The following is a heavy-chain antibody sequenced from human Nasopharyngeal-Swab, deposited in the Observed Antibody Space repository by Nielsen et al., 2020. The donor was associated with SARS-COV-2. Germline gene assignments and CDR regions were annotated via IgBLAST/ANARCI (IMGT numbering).Heavy chain of an antibody. Sequence: SETLSLTCAVYGGSFSGYYWSWIRQPPGKGLEWIGEINHSGSTNYNPSLKSRVTISVDTSNNQFSLKLSSVTAADTAVYYCARGSQLLLLQGWFDPWGQGTLVTVSS. J-gene: IGHJ5*02. CDR2: INHSGST. CDR3: ARGSQLLLLQGWFDP. V-gene: IGHV4-34*01. CDR1: GGSFSGYY. D-gene: IGHD5-18*01.